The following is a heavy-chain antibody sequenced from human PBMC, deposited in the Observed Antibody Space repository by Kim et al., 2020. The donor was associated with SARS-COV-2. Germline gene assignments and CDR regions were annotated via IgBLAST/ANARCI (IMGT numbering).Heavy chain of an antibody. CDR3: ARSSTVTTWDYYYYGMDV. V-gene: IGHV4-30-2*04. D-gene: IGHD4-17*01. J-gene: IGHJ6*02. Sequence: KSRVTISVDTSKNQFSLKLSSVTAADTAVYYCARSSTVTTWDYYYYGMDVWGQGTTVTVSS.